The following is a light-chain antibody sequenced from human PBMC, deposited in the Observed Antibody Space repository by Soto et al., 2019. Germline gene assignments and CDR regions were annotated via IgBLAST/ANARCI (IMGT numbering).Light chain of an antibody. Sequence: QSALAQPASVSGSPGQSITIPCTGTSSDIGAFNYVSWYQQHPGDAPKLLIFDVSDRPSGISVRFSASKSGNTASLTISGLQTEDEAHYFCSSYAATNTVLFGGGTKVTVL. CDR3: SSYAATNTVL. CDR2: DVS. CDR1: SSDIGAFNY. J-gene: IGLJ2*01. V-gene: IGLV2-14*03.